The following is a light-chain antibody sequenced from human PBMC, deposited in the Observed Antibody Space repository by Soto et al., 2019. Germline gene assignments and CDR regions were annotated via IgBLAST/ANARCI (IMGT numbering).Light chain of an antibody. V-gene: IGKV1-8*01. CDR2: AAS. J-gene: IGKJ2*01. CDR1: QGISSY. Sequence: AIRMTQSPSSFSASTGDRVTITCRASQGISSYLAWYQQKPGKAPKLLIYAASTLQSGVPSRFSGSGSGTDLTLTISCLQSEDFATYYCQQYYTYSYTFGQGTKLEIK. CDR3: QQYYTYSYT.